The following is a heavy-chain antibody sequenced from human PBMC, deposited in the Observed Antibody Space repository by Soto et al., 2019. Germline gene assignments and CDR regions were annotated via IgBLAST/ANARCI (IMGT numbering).Heavy chain of an antibody. CDR1: GGSLSSGDYY. J-gene: IGHJ4*02. D-gene: IGHD3-22*01. Sequence: SETLSLTCTVSGGSLSSGDYYWSWIRQPPGKGLEWIGYVHYSGSTYYNPSLKSRVTISVDTSKNQFSLKLSSVTAADTAVYYCARGRDTYYYDSSFDYWGQGTLVTVSS. CDR2: VHYSGST. CDR3: ARGRDTYYYDSSFDY. V-gene: IGHV4-30-4*08.